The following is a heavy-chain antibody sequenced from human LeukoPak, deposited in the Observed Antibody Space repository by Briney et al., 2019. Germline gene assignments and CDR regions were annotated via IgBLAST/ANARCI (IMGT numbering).Heavy chain of an antibody. V-gene: IGHV3-48*01. CDR3: ARPGGVEWLLSYYFDY. Sequence: GGSLRLSCAASGFTFSSYSMNWVRQAPGKGLEWVSYISSSSSTIYYADSVKGRFTISRDNAKNSLYLQMNSLRAEDTAVYYCARPGGVEWLLSYYFDYWGQGTLVTVSS. CDR1: GFTFSSYS. CDR2: ISSSSSTI. J-gene: IGHJ4*02. D-gene: IGHD3-3*01.